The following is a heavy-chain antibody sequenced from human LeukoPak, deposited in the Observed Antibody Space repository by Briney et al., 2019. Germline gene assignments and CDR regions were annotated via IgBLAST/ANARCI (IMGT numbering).Heavy chain of an antibody. V-gene: IGHV4-59*01. D-gene: IGHD3-10*01. CDR2: IYYSGST. CDR1: GGSISSYY. Sequence: SETLSLTCTVSGGSISSYYWSWIRQPPGKGLEWIGYIYYSGSTNYNPSLKSRVTISVDTSKNQFSLTLSSVTAADTAVYYCASSYGSGSYYPWGQGTLVTVSS. J-gene: IGHJ5*02. CDR3: ASSYGSGSYYP.